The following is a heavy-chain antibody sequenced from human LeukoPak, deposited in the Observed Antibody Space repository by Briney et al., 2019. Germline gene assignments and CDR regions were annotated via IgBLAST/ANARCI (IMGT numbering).Heavy chain of an antibody. V-gene: IGHV1-8*01. D-gene: IGHD5-18*01. CDR3: ARTGYSYGFGFSYYYYMDV. CDR1: GYTFTSYD. CDR2: MNPNSGNT. J-gene: IGHJ6*03. Sequence: ASVKVSCKASGYTFTSYDINWVRQATGQGLEWMGWMNPNSGNTGYAQKFQGRVTMTRNTSISTAYMELSSLRSEDTAVYYCARTGYSYGFGFSYYYYMDVWGKGTTVTISS.